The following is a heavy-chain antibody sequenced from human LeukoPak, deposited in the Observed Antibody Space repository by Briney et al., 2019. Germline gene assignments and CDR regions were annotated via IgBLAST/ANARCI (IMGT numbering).Heavy chain of an antibody. Sequence: PGGSLTLSCAASGFSVSNTYMSWVRQAPGRGLEWVSVIYSGDSGVSTYYADSVKGRFTTSRHNSKNTLYLQMSSLRAEDTVVYFCARSAARLRYYYAMDVWGQGTTVTVCS. V-gene: IGHV3-53*04. D-gene: IGHD6-6*01. CDR3: ARSAARLRYYYAMDV. CDR2: IYSGDSGVST. J-gene: IGHJ6*02. CDR1: GFSVSNTY.